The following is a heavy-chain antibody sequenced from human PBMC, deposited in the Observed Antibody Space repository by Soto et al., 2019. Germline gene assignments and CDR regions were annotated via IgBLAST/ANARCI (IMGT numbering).Heavy chain of an antibody. J-gene: IGHJ3*02. CDR3: ARDRGDCSGGSCYVDAFDI. D-gene: IGHD2-15*01. Sequence: QVQLVQSGAEVKKPGSSVKVSCKASGGTFSSYAISWVRQAPGQGLEWMGGIIPIFGTANYAQKFQGRVTITADESTSTAYMELSSLRSEDTAVYYCARDRGDCSGGSCYVDAFDIWGQGTMVTVSS. CDR2: IIPIFGTA. V-gene: IGHV1-69*01. CDR1: GGTFSSYA.